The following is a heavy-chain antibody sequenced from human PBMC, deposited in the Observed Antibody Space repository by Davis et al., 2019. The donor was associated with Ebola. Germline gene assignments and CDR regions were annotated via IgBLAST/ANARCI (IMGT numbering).Heavy chain of an antibody. CDR3: ARDPSPMVRRVLITDARIDY. Sequence: GESLKISCAASGFTFSNYKMHWVRQAPGKGLERVVLISYYGRNRYYADSVKGRFTISRDNSKNTLYVQMNSLRDEDTAVYYCARDPSPMVRRVLITDARIDYSGQRTLITVSS. CDR2: ISYYGRNR. V-gene: IGHV3-30*04. J-gene: IGHJ4*02. D-gene: IGHD3-10*01. CDR1: GFTFSNYK.